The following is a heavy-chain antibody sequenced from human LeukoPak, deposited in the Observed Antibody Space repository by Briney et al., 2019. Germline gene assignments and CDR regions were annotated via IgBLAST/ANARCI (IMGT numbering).Heavy chain of an antibody. Sequence: GGSLRLSCAASGFTFSSYGMHWVRQAPGKGLEWVAVIWYDGSNKYYADSVKGRFTISRDNSKNTLYLQMNSLRAEDTAVYYCARWIRGVILGGFDYWGQGTLVTVSS. CDR1: GFTFSSYG. D-gene: IGHD3-10*01. J-gene: IGHJ4*02. CDR3: ARWIRGVILGGFDY. CDR2: IWYDGSNK. V-gene: IGHV3-33*01.